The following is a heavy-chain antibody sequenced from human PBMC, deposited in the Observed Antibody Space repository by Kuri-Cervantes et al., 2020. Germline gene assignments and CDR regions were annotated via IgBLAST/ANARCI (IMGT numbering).Heavy chain of an antibody. Sequence: ASVKVSCKASGGTFSSYAISWVRQAPGQGLEWMGRISAYNGDTDYAQKLQGRVAMTTDTSTTTAYMELRSLRSDDTAFYYCARAYGDYLDAFDIWGQGTLVTVSS. CDR2: ISAYNGDT. D-gene: IGHD4-17*01. V-gene: IGHV1-18*01. J-gene: IGHJ3*02. CDR1: GGTFSSYA. CDR3: ARAYGDYLDAFDI.